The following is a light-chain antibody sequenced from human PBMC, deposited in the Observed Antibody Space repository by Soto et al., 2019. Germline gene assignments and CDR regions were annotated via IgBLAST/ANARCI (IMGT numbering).Light chain of an antibody. Sequence: EIVLTQSPATLSLSPGERVSLSYGARQWFSGKNLAWYQQKPGQPPRLLIYRSSVRASGVPDRFRGSGAGTDFTLTITRLEPEDFAVYYCQQYGTWITFGQGTRLETK. CDR1: QWFSGKN. CDR2: RSS. CDR3: QQYGTWIT. V-gene: IGKV3-20*01. J-gene: IGKJ5*01.